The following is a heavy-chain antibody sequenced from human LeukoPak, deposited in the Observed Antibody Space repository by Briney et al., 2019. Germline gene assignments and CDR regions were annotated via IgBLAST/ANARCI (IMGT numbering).Heavy chain of an antibody. CDR2: IQYSGST. Sequence: PSETLSLTCTVSGGSISSYHWSWIRQSPGKGLEWMGYIQYSGSTNRNPSLKSRVTLSVDTSKNQFSLKLSSVTAADTAVYYCASLIYDSSGYYFDKWGQGTLVTVSS. D-gene: IGHD3-22*01. CDR3: ASLIYDSSGYYFDK. CDR1: GGSISSYH. J-gene: IGHJ4*02. V-gene: IGHV4-59*08.